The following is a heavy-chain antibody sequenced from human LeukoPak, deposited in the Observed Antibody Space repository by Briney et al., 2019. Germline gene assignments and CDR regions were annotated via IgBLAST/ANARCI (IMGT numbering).Heavy chain of an antibody. CDR3: ARLRGIAAAGTRVDY. CDR2: IYYSGST. CDR1: GGSISSSSYY. D-gene: IGHD6-13*01. V-gene: IGHV4-39*01. J-gene: IGHJ4*02. Sequence: SETLSLTCTVSGGSISSSSYYWGWIRRPPGKGLEWIGSIYYSGSTYYNPSLKSRVTISVDTSKNQFSLKLSSVTAADTAVYYCARLRGIAAAGTRVDYWGQGTLVTVSS.